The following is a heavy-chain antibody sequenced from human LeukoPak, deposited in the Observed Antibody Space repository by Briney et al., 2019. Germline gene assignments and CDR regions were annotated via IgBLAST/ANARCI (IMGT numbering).Heavy chain of an antibody. CDR2: ISSSSSYI. J-gene: IGHJ3*02. Sequence: GGSLRLSCAASGFTFSSYSMNWVRQAPGKGLEWVSSISSSSSYIYYADSVKGRFTISRDNAKNSLYLQMNSLRAEDTAVYYCASGDCYNCIDAFDIWGQGTMVTVSS. D-gene: IGHD2-21*01. V-gene: IGHV3-21*01. CDR1: GFTFSSYS. CDR3: ASGDCYNCIDAFDI.